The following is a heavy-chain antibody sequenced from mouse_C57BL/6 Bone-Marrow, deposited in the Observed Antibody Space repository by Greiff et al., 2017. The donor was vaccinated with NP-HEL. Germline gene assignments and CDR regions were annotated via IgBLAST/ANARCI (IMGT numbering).Heavy chain of an antibody. D-gene: IGHD2-1*01. CDR1: GFNIKDDY. V-gene: IGHV14-4*01. CDR2: IDPENGDT. J-gene: IGHJ3*01. Sequence: EVQLQQSGAELVRPGASVKLSCTASGFNIKDDYMHWVKQRPELGLEWIGWIDPENGDTEYASKFQGKATITTDPSSNTAYLQLSSLTSDDTAVYYCTTSFFYYGNPFAYWGQGTLVTVSA. CDR3: TTSFFYYGNPFAY.